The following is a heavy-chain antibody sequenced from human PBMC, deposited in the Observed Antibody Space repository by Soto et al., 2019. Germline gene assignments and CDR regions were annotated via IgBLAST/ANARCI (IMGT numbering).Heavy chain of an antibody. D-gene: IGHD3-9*01. J-gene: IGHJ4*02. CDR2: MNPNSGNT. V-gene: IGHV1-8*01. CDR1: GYTFTSYD. CDR3: ARGLKPGFYDMLTGYPREINFDY. Sequence: ASVNVSCNASGYTFTSYDINWVRQATGQGLEWMGWMNPNSGNTGYAQKFQGRVTMTRNTSISTAYMELSSLRSEDTAVYYCARGLKPGFYDMLTGYPREINFDYWGQGTQVTVSS.